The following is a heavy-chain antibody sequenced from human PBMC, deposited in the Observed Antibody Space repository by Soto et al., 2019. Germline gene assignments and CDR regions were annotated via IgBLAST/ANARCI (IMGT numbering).Heavy chain of an antibody. J-gene: IGHJ4*02. D-gene: IGHD3-10*01. CDR2: AYYVGTI. CDR3: ARIPLVRGVPA. V-gene: IGHV4-39*01. Sequence: QLHLQESGPGRVKPSETLSLTCSVSGGSISTSECYWGWVRQAPEKGLEWIGSAYYVGTINYNPPLKRRVAISVDTPRNQFSLKLTSVPAADTAVYYCARIPLVRGVPAGGQGTLVTVSS. CDR1: GGSISTSECY.